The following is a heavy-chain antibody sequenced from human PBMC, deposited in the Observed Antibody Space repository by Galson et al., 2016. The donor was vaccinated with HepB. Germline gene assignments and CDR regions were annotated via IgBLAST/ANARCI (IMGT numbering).Heavy chain of an antibody. D-gene: IGHD4-17*01. V-gene: IGHV4-30-4*01. CDR1: AGPISSGDYY. CDR3: ARFYYGDYGRFDP. CDR2: IYYSGIS. J-gene: IGHJ5*02. Sequence: LSLTCTVSAGPISSGDYYWSWIRQPPGKGLEWVGYIYYSGISYYMASLKSRATMSVDTSNNQFSLKLTSVTVADTAVYYCARFYYGDYGRFDPWGQGILVTVSS.